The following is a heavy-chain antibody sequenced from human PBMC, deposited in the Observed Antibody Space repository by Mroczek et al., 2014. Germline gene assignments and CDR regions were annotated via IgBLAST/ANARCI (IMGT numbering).Heavy chain of an antibody. D-gene: IGHD6-19*01. CDR3: AKELGILVADPYYGMDV. CDR2: ISGSGGST. J-gene: IGHJ6*02. Sequence: VQLQGVRGRAWVQPGGSLRLSCAASGFTFSSHAMSWVRQAPGKGLEWVSAISGSGGSTSYADSVKGRFTISRDNSKNTLFLQMNSLRAEDTAVYYCAKELGILVADPYYGMDVWGQGITVTVSS. V-gene: IGHV3-23*01. CDR1: GFTFSSHA.